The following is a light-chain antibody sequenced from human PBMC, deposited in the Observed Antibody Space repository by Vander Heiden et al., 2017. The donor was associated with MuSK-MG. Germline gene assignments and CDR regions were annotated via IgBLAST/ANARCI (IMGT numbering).Light chain of an antibody. Sequence: DIQLTQSPSFLSASVGDRVTITCRASQGISSYLAWYQQKPGKAPKLLIYAASTLQSGVPSRFSGSGSGTEFTLTISSLQPEDFATYYCQQLTSTFGHGTKVDIK. V-gene: IGKV1-9*01. J-gene: IGKJ3*01. CDR2: AAS. CDR1: QGISSY. CDR3: QQLTST.